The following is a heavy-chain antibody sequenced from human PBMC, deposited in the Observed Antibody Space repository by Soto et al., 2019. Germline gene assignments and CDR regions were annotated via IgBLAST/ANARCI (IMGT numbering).Heavy chain of an antibody. V-gene: IGHV3-11*01. D-gene: IGHD6-13*01. CDR2: ISGSGTTM. J-gene: IGHJ4*02. CDR3: ATDYIEATDTVFDS. Sequence: QVQLVDSGGGLFKPGGPLRLSCAASGFTFSDYSMSWIRQAPGKGLEWVSYISGSGTTMYYADSVKGRFTISRDNAKKTLYMQINTLRAEDTAVYYCATDYIEATDTVFDSWGQGTLVTVSS. CDR1: GFTFSDYS.